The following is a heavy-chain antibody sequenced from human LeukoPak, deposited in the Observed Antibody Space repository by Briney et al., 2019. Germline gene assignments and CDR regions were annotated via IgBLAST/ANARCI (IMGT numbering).Heavy chain of an antibody. D-gene: IGHD4-17*01. Sequence: SVKVSCKASGFTFTSSAVQWVRQARGQRLEWIGWIVVGSGNTNYAQRFQERVTITRDMSTSTAYMELSSLRSEDTAVYYCAALESRRGPTVTDYWGQGTLVTVSS. V-gene: IGHV1-58*01. CDR2: IVVGSGNT. CDR3: AALESRRGPTVTDY. CDR1: GFTFTSSA. J-gene: IGHJ4*02.